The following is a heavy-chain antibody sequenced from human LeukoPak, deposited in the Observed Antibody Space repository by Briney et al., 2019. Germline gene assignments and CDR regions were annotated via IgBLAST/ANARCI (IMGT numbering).Heavy chain of an antibody. J-gene: IGHJ3*02. D-gene: IGHD3-22*01. Sequence: SETLSLTCTVSGGSISSYYWSWLRQPPGKGLEWIGYIYYSGSTNYNPSLKSRVTISVDTSKNQFSLKLSSVTAADTAVYYCARSLYYYDSSGYYSGAFDIWGQGTMVTVPS. CDR2: IYYSGST. V-gene: IGHV4-59*01. CDR3: ARSLYYYDSSGYYSGAFDI. CDR1: GGSISSYY.